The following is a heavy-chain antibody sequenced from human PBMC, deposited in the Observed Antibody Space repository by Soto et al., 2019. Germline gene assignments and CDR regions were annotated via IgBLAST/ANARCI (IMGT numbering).Heavy chain of an antibody. V-gene: IGHV3-21*06. CDR1: GFTFSRYT. CDR2: ISSSSSDI. CDR3: TRESAYYYDSSGYPHGLDY. D-gene: IGHD3-22*01. Sequence: PGGSLRLSCAASGFTFSRYTMSWVRQAPGKGLEWVSSISSSSSDIYYADSVKGRFTISRGNAKNSLYLQMNSLRAEDTAVYYCTRESAYYYDSSGYPHGLDYWGQGTTVTVSS. J-gene: IGHJ4*03.